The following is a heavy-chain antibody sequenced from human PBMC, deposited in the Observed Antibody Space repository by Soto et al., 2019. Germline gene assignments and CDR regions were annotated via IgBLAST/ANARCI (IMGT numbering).Heavy chain of an antibody. Sequence: QLQLQESGPGLVKPSETLSLTCTVSGGSISSSSYYWGWIRQPPGKGLEWIGSIYYSGSTYDNPSLKRRATISVDTSRNQFSRKLSSVTAADTAVYYCARHLDCTNGVCYEYNWFDPWGQGTLVTVSS. CDR2: IYYSGST. V-gene: IGHV4-39*01. CDR1: GGSISSSSYY. J-gene: IGHJ5*02. D-gene: IGHD2-8*01. CDR3: ARHLDCTNGVCYEYNWFDP.